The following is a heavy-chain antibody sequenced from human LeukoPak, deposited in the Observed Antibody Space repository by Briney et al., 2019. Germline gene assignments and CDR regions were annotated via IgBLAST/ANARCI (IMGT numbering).Heavy chain of an antibody. CDR3: ARDLVNRYWYFDL. D-gene: IGHD3-9*01. Sequence: GGTLRLSCAASGFTFSSYAMHWVRQAPGKGLEWVAVISYDGSNKYYADSVKGRFTISRDNSKNTLYLQMNSLRAEDTAVYYCARDLVNRYWYFDLWGRGTLVTVSS. J-gene: IGHJ2*01. V-gene: IGHV3-30*04. CDR1: GFTFSSYA. CDR2: ISYDGSNK.